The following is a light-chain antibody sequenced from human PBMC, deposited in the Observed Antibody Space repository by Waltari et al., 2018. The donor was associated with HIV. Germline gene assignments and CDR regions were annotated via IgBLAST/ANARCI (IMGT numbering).Light chain of an antibody. Sequence: QSVLTQPPSASGTPGQRVTISCSGSSSNIGRNTVNWYQQPPGTAPKLLIYSNYHRPSGVPALFSGSKSGTSASLAISGLQSEDEADYYCATWDDSLNGRVFGGGTKLTVL. CDR2: SNY. J-gene: IGLJ3*02. V-gene: IGLV1-44*01. CDR3: ATWDDSLNGRV. CDR1: SSNIGRNT.